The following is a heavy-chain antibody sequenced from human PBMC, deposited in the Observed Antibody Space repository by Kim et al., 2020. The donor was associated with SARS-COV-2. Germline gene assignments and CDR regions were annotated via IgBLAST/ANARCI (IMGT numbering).Heavy chain of an antibody. CDR3: AKYYGGVDS. CDR1: GASIRSDY. CDR2: IYYTGSA. J-gene: IGHJ4*02. Sequence: SETLSLTCTVSGASIRSDYWSWIRQPPGKGLEWIGYIYYTGSANYNPSLKSRVTMSVDMSKNQFSLKLSSVTAADTAVYYCAKYYGGVDSWGQGTLATVSS. V-gene: IGHV4-59*13. D-gene: IGHD3-3*01.